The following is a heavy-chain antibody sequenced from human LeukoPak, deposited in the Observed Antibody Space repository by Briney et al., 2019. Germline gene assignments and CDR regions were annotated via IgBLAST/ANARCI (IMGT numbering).Heavy chain of an antibody. CDR3: ARVPCGGDWYFDL. CDR2: IYHSGST. D-gene: IGHD2-21*01. V-gene: IGHV4-30-2*01. J-gene: IGHJ2*01. Sequence: PSETLSLTCAVSGGSISSGGYSWSWIRQPPGKGLEWIGYIYHSGSTYYNPSLKSRVTISIDRSKNQFSLKLSSVTAADTAVYYCARVPCGGDWYFDLWGRGTLVTVSS. CDR1: GGSISSGGYS.